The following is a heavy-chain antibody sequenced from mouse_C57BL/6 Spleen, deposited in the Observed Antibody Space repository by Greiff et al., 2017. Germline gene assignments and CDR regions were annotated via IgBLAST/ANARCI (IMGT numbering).Heavy chain of an antibody. D-gene: IGHD4-1*01. J-gene: IGHJ1*03. Sequence: EVHLVESGEGLVKPGGSLKLSCAASGFTFSSYAMSWVRQTPEKRLEWVAYISSGGDYIYYADTVKGRFTISRDNARNTLYLQMSSLKSEDTAMYYCTRGRTGTEYFDVWGTGTTVTVSS. V-gene: IGHV5-9-1*02. CDR1: GFTFSSYA. CDR2: ISSGGDYI. CDR3: TRGRTGTEYFDV.